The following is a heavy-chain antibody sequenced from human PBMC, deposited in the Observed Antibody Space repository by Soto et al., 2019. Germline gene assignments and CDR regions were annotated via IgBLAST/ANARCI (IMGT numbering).Heavy chain of an antibody. Sequence: EVQLLESGGGLVQPGGSLRLSCAASGFTFSSYAMSWVRQAPGKGLEWVSAISGSGDSTYYADSVKGRFTISRDNSKNTLYLQMNSLRAEDTAVYYCANDRMVYAMSSLAFDIWGQGTMVTVSS. CDR3: ANDRMVYAMSSLAFDI. CDR2: ISGSGDST. D-gene: IGHD2-8*01. CDR1: GFTFSSYA. J-gene: IGHJ3*02. V-gene: IGHV3-23*01.